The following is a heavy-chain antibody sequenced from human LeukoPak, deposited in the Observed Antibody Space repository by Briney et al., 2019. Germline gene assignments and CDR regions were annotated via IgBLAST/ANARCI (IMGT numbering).Heavy chain of an antibody. CDR1: GYTFTDHY. CDR3: ASDGSDFNF. CDR2: VIPNSGGT. J-gene: IGHJ4*02. Sequence: ASVKVSCKASGYTFTDHYMHWVRQAPGQGLEWMGWVIPNSGGTHYAQNFQGRVTMTRDTSISTAYMELSRLTSDDTAVYYCASDGSDFNFWGQGALVTVSS. D-gene: IGHD3-10*01. V-gene: IGHV1-2*02.